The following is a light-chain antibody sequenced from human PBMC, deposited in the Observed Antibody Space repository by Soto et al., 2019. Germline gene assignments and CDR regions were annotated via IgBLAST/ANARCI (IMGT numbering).Light chain of an antibody. V-gene: IGKV3-11*01. CDR3: QQRSNWPRFT. Sequence: EIVLTQSPATLSLSPGERATLSCRASQSVSNYLAWYQQKPGQAPRLLIYDASNRATGIPAGFSGSGSGTDFTLTISSLEPEDFAVYYCQQRSNWPRFTFGQGTKVEIK. CDR2: DAS. CDR1: QSVSNY. J-gene: IGKJ2*01.